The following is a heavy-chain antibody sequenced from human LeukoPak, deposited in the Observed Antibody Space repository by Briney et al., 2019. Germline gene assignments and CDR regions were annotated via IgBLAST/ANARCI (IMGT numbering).Heavy chain of an antibody. D-gene: IGHD2-8*02. CDR1: GFIFSSYG. CDR3: ATYRQVLLPFES. Sequence: PGGSLRLSCAASGFIFSSYGMHWVRQAPGKGLEWVAFIRYDGSNQYYADFVKGRFTISRDNSKNSVYLQMNSLRVEDTAMYYCATYRQVLLPFESWGQGTLVTVSS. V-gene: IGHV3-30*02. CDR2: IRYDGSNQ. J-gene: IGHJ4*02.